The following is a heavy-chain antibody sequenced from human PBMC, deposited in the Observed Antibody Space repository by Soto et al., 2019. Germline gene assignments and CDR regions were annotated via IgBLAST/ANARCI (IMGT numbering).Heavy chain of an antibody. CDR2: INHSGST. V-gene: IGHV4-34*01. D-gene: IGHD3-3*01. CDR1: GGSFSGYY. J-gene: IGHJ4*02. CDR3: ASSSKWGSGYYPFDY. Sequence: QVQLQQWGAGLLKPSETLSLTCAVYGGSFSGYYWSWIRQPPGKGLEWIGEINHSGSTNYNPSLKSRVTISVDTSKNQFSLKLSSETAADTAVYYCASSSKWGSGYYPFDYWGQGTLVTVSS.